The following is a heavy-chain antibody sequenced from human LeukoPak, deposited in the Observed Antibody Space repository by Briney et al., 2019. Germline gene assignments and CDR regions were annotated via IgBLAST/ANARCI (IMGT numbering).Heavy chain of an antibody. J-gene: IGHJ4*02. Sequence: SETPSLTCAVYGGSFSGYYWSWIRQPPGKGLEWIGEINHSGSTNYNPSLKSRVTISVDTSKNQFSLKLSSVTAADTAVYYCARVRYDYVWGSYRYLDYWGQGTLVTVSS. CDR2: INHSGST. D-gene: IGHD3-16*02. CDR1: GGSFSGYY. V-gene: IGHV4-34*01. CDR3: ARVRYDYVWGSYRYLDY.